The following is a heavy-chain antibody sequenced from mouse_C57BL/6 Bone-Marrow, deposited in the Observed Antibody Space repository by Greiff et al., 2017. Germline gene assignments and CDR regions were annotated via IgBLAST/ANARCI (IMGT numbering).Heavy chain of an antibody. Sequence: LVESGAELVRPGASVTLSCKASGYTFTDYEMHWVKQTPVHGLEWIGTIDPETGGTAYNQKFKGKAILTADKSSSTAYMELRSLTSEGSAVYYCSRSMDYWGQGTSVTVSS. J-gene: IGHJ4*01. CDR2: IDPETGGT. CDR1: GYTFTDYE. CDR3: SRSMDY. V-gene: IGHV1-15*01.